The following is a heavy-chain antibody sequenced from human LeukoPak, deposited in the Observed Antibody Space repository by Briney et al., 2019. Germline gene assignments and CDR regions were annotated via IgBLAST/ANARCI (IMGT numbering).Heavy chain of an antibody. CDR1: GGSFSVYY. CDR3: AGGGPIVATDY. Sequence: SETLSLTCAVYGGSFSVYYWSWIRQPPGKGLEWIGEINHSGSTNYNPSLKSRVTISVDTSKNQFSLRLSSVTAADTAVYYCAGGGPIVATDYWGQGTLVTVSS. CDR2: INHSGST. D-gene: IGHD5-12*01. J-gene: IGHJ4*02. V-gene: IGHV4-34*01.